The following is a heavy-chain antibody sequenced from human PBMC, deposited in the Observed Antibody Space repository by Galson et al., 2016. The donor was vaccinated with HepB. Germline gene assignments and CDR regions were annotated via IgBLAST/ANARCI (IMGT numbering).Heavy chain of an antibody. CDR2: IFWDDNE. CDR1: GFSLSDSGEG. CDR3: AHRPRGRNWFDP. J-gene: IGHJ5*02. Sequence: PALVKPTQTLTLTCTFSGFSLSDSGEGVGWIRQPPGKALEWVALIFWDDNERYSPSLKTRLTITKDTSKNQVVLTMTNMDPVDTATYYCAHRPRGRNWFDPWGQGTLVTASS. V-gene: IGHV2-5*02. D-gene: IGHD2/OR15-2a*01.